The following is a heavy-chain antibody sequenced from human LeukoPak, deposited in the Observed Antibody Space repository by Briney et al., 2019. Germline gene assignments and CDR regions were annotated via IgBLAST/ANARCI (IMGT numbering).Heavy chain of an antibody. CDR3: AKDSGWLRFHY. D-gene: IGHD5-12*01. CDR1: GFTFSSYG. V-gene: IGHV3-23*01. Sequence: PGGSLRLSCAASGFTFSSYGMSWVRQAPGKGLEWVSGISPSGDITYYVDSVKGRFTISRDNSKNTFYLQMNSLRAEDTAVYYCAKDSGWLRFHYWGQGTLVTVSS. J-gene: IGHJ4*02. CDR2: ISPSGDIT.